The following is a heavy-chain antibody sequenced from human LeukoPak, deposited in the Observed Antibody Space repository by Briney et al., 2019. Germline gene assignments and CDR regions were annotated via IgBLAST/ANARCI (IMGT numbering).Heavy chain of an antibody. Sequence: PGGSLRLSCAASGFTFSSYAMHWVRQAPGKGLEWVAVISYDGSNKYYADSVKGRFTISRDNSKNTVFLEMNSLRAEDTAVFYCAKEPRQCGGDCFSLLDYWGQGTLVTVSS. CDR3: AKEPRQCGGDCFSLLDY. V-gene: IGHV3-30-3*01. D-gene: IGHD2-21*02. CDR2: ISYDGSNK. J-gene: IGHJ4*02. CDR1: GFTFSSYA.